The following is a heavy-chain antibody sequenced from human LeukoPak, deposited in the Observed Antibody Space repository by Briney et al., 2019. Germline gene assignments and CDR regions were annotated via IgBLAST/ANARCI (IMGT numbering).Heavy chain of an antibody. V-gene: IGHV3-49*04. CDR1: GFTFGDYA. CDR3: TRDLGPYYHGSGSTDY. J-gene: IGHJ4*02. CDR2: IRSQRYGGTT. D-gene: IGHD3-10*01. Sequence: PGGSLRLSCTASGFTFGDYAMSWVRQAPGKGREWVGFIRSQRYGGTTEYAASVKGRFTISRDDSKTIAYLQMNSLKTEDAALYYCTRDLGPYYHGSGSTDYWGQGTLVTVSS.